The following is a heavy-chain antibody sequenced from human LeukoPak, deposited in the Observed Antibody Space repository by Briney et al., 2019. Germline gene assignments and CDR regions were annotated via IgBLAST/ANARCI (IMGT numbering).Heavy chain of an antibody. J-gene: IGHJ4*02. V-gene: IGHV4-39*07. CDR1: GGSISSSSYY. D-gene: IGHD5-12*01. CDR3: ARDGYSGNDGL. Sequence: PSETLSLICTVPGGSISSSSYYWGWIRQPPGKGLEWIGSIYYSGSTYYNPSLKSRVTISVDTSKNQFSLKMSSVTAADTAVYYCARDGYSGNDGLWGQGTLVTVSS. CDR2: IYYSGST.